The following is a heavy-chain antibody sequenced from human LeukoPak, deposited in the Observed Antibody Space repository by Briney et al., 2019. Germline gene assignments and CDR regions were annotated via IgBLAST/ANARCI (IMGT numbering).Heavy chain of an antibody. CDR1: GFTFSSYW. D-gene: IGHD2-2*01. V-gene: IGHV3-7*03. CDR3: ARALKACSSASCYPYYYYYYMYV. J-gene: IGHJ6*03. Sequence: GGSLRLSCAASGFTFSSYWMSWVRQAPGKGLEWVANIKQDGSKKYYVDSVKGRFTISRDNAKNSLYLQMNSLRAEDTAVYYCARALKACSSASCYPYYYYYYMYVWGKGTTVTVSS. CDR2: IKQDGSKK.